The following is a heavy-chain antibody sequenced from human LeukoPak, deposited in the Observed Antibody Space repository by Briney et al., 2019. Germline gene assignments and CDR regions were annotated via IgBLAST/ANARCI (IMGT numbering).Heavy chain of an antibody. CDR3: AKDSSGRRRYFDY. D-gene: IGHD6-19*01. Sequence: GGSLRLSCAASAFTFSSYGMSWVRQAPGKGLEWVSGISWNSGSIGYADSVKGRFTISRDNAKNSLYLQMNSLRAEDTALYYCAKDSSGRRRYFDYWGQGTLVTVSS. CDR1: AFTFSSYG. J-gene: IGHJ4*02. V-gene: IGHV3-9*01. CDR2: ISWNSGSI.